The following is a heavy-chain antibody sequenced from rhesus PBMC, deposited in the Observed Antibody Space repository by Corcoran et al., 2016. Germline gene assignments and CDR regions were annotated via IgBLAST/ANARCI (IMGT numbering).Heavy chain of an antibody. Sequence: QLQLQESGPGLVKPSETLSLTCAVSGGSISSNYCSWIRQPPGKGLEWIGRISDSGGNTDYNPSLKSRVTISTDTSKNQFSLKLSTVTAADTAVYYCARGSGKYGLGYWGQGVLVTVSS. CDR2: ISDSGGNT. CDR1: GGSISSNY. D-gene: IGHD6-25*01. CDR3: ARGSGKYGLGY. J-gene: IGHJ4*01. V-gene: IGHV4-173*01.